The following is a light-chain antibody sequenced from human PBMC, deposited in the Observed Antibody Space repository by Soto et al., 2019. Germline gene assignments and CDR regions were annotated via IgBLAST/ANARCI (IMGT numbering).Light chain of an antibody. CDR1: QNVRSY. Sequence: DLQMPQSPSSLSSSVGARDTIALRASQNVRSYLNWYQQRPGKAPKLLISETSTLESGVPSKFSGTGYGTDFTLTISSLQPEDFATYYCQQTFSIPRTFGPGTKVDIK. V-gene: IGKV1-39*01. J-gene: IGKJ3*01. CDR3: QQTFSIPRT. CDR2: ETS.